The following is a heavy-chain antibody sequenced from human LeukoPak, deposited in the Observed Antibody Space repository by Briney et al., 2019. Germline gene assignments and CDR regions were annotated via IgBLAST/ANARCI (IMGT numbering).Heavy chain of an antibody. CDR1: SGSVSSNY. D-gene: IGHD6-13*01. V-gene: IGHV4-4*09. Sequence: SGTLPLTCTVSSGSVSSNYWSWIRHSPGMGLERIAYIHANGNTNYNPSLKSRVTISLDTSKNQFSLKLSSVTAADTAIYYCARLAAAAASITYHYFDVWGRGTLVTVSS. CDR2: IHANGNT. CDR3: ARLAAAAASITYHYFDV. J-gene: IGHJ2*01.